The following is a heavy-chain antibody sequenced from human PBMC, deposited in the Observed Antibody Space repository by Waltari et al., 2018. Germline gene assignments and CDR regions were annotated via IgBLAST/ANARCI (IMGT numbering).Heavy chain of an antibody. D-gene: IGHD6-13*01. Sequence: VQLVESGGGLIKPGGSLRLSCAAAGFNFRGSDMHWVRQSTGRSLELVSGIGTVVDTYALNSVRGRFTVSRENSRDSLYLEMNRLRVEDTAVYYCVRGIAVAGVGNFYGLDIWGQGTTVTVSS. J-gene: IGHJ6*02. CDR3: VRGIAVAGVGNFYGLDI. CDR2: IGTVVDT. CDR1: GFNFRGSD. V-gene: IGHV3-13*01.